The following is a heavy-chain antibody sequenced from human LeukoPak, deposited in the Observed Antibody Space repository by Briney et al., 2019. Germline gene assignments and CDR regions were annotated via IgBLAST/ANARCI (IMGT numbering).Heavy chain of an antibody. Sequence: QSGGSLRLSCAASGFTFSSYWMSWVRQAPGKGLEWVANIKQDGSEKYYVDSVKGRFTISRDNAKNSLYLQMDSLRAEDTAVYYCARTFGYSYGFPLSYWGQGTLVTVSS. CDR2: IKQDGSEK. CDR3: ARTFGYSYGFPLSY. CDR1: GFTFSSYW. V-gene: IGHV3-7*01. J-gene: IGHJ4*02. D-gene: IGHD5-18*01.